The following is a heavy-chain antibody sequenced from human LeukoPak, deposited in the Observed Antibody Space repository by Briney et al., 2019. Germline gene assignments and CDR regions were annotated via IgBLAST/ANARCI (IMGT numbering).Heavy chain of an antibody. J-gene: IGHJ5*02. Sequence: GGSLRLSCGASGFSLTNSWIHWVRQAPGKGLVWVSGINHDGSGTYYADSVKGRFTISRDNAKNSLYLQMNSLRAEDTAVYYCARAQTTPASWFDPWGQGTLVTVSS. CDR2: INHDGSGT. CDR1: GFSLTNSW. V-gene: IGHV3-74*01. CDR3: ARAQTTPASWFDP. D-gene: IGHD2-15*01.